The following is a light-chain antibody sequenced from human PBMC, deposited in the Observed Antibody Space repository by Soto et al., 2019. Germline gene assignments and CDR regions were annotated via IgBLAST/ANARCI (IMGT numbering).Light chain of an antibody. J-gene: IGKJ5*01. CDR3: QQYDNVPIT. Sequence: DLPLTQSPSSLSASVGDRITITCQASQDIGNYLNWYQQKPGKAPKLLIYDAFTLESGVPSRFSGSGSGTDFTFTISSLQPEDFATYYCQQYDNVPITFGQGTRLEI. CDR2: DAF. CDR1: QDIGNY. V-gene: IGKV1-33*01.